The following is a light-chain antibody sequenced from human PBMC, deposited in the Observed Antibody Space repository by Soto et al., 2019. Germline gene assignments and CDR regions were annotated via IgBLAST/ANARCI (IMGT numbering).Light chain of an antibody. CDR1: SSDVGGYYF. CDR2: EVS. V-gene: IGLV2-14*01. CDR3: TSYTSSSTYV. J-gene: IGLJ1*01. Sequence: QSALTQPASVSGSPGQSITISCTGTSSDVGGYYFVSWYQQRPGKAPQLMIYEVSNRPSGVSNRFSGSKSGNTASLTISGLQAEDEADYYCTSYTSSSTYVFGTGTNVTVL.